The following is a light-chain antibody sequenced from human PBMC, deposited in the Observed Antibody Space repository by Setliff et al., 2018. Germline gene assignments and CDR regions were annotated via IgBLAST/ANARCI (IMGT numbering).Light chain of an antibody. CDR2: GNN. V-gene: IGLV1-40*01. J-gene: IGLJ1*01. Sequence: QSVLTQPPSVSGAPGQRVTISCAGRSSNIGAGYDVHWYQQLPGTAPKLLIYGNNNRPSGDPDRFSGSQSGTSASLAITGLHSEDEADYYCQSYDSSLSAYVFGTGTKVTVL. CDR1: SSNIGAGYD. CDR3: QSYDSSLSAYV.